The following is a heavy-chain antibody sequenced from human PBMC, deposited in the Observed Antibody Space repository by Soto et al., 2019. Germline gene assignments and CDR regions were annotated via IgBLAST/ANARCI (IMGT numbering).Heavy chain of an antibody. CDR2: IDSSGEK. Sequence: QATLKESGPVLVKPTETLTLRCTVSGLSITDSEMGVSWIRQPPGQPLEWLAHIDSSGEKSYRTFLKSRLATSKNTSKSQIVLTMTNMDPADTATSYCARRHLAVAVSPWFDPWGQGIPVTVSS. D-gene: IGHD6-19*01. CDR3: ARRHLAVAVSPWFDP. J-gene: IGHJ5*02. CDR1: GLSITDSEMG. V-gene: IGHV2-26*01.